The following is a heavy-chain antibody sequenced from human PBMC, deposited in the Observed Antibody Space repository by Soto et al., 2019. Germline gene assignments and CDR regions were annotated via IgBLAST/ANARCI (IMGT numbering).Heavy chain of an antibody. CDR1: GFTFTSSA. Sequence: GASVKVSCKASGFTFTSSAVQWVRQARGQRLEWIGWIVVGSGNTNYAQKFQERVTITRDISTSTAYMELSSLRSEDTAVYYCARNRVLRYFDCVDVWGKGTTVTVSS. V-gene: IGHV1-58*01. CDR3: ARNRVLRYFDCVDV. CDR2: IVVGSGNT. D-gene: IGHD3-9*01. J-gene: IGHJ6*04.